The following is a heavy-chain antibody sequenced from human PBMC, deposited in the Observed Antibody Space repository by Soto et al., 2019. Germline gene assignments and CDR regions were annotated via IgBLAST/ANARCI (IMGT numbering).Heavy chain of an antibody. J-gene: IGHJ4*02. CDR1: GLIFSSYA. Sequence: GGSLRLSCAASGLIFSSYAMHWVRQAPGKGLEWVSSISGSGRITDYADFVKGRFTISRDSSKDALYLEMNSLRADDTAVYFCAKDPYSDVWSGYYPYFDYWAQGILVTVSS. CDR2: ISGSGRIT. D-gene: IGHD3-3*01. V-gene: IGHV3-23*01. CDR3: AKDPYSDVWSGYYPYFDY.